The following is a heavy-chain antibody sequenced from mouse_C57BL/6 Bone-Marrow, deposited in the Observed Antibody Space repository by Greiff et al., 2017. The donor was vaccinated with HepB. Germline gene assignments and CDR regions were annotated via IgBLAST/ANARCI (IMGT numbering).Heavy chain of an antibody. CDR2: SRNKANDYTT. V-gene: IGHV7-1*01. CDR1: GFTFSDFY. CDR3: ARDAKD. D-gene: IGHD1-3*01. Sequence: EVMLVESGGGLVQSGRSLRLSCATSGFTFSDFYMEWVRQAPGKGLEWIAASRNKANDYTTEYSASVKGRFIVSRDTSKSILYLQMNALRAEDTAIYYCARDAKDWGQGTLVTVSA. J-gene: IGHJ3*01.